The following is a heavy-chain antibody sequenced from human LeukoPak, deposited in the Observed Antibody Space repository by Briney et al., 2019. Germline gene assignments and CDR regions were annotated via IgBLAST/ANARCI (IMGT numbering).Heavy chain of an antibody. CDR2: IYYSGST. CDR3: ARAKGVYDSWSGYQLFEG. Sequence: PSETLSLTCTVSGGSISTYYWSWIRQPPGKGLEWIGYIYYSGSTNYNPSLKSRVTMSVDTSKNQFSLKLSSVTAADTAVYYCARAKGVYDSWSGYQLFEGRGQGTLVTVSS. CDR1: GGSISTYY. D-gene: IGHD3-3*01. J-gene: IGHJ4*02. V-gene: IGHV4-59*01.